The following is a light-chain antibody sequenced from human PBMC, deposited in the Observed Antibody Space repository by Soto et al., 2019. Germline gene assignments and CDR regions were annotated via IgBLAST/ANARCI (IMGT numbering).Light chain of an antibody. J-gene: IGKJ2*01. CDR3: QQYNNWPPYT. CDR2: GAS. CDR1: QSVSSN. V-gene: IGKV3D-15*01. Sequence: EIVMTQSPATLSVSPGERATLSCRASQSVSSNLAWYQQKPGQAPRLLIYGASTRATGIPARFSGSGSGTEFTLNISSLQSEDFAVYDCQQYNNWPPYTFGQGTKLEIK.